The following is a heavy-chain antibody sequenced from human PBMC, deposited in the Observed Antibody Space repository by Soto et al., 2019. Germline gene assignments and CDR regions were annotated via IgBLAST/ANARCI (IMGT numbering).Heavy chain of an antibody. D-gene: IGHD3-3*01. CDR1: GFTFSSYA. CDR3: ARDGGRDDYYYYGMDV. J-gene: IGHJ6*02. V-gene: IGHV3-30-3*01. CDR2: ISYDGSNK. Sequence: GVLRLSCAASGFTFSSYAMHWVRQAPGKGLEWVAVISYDGSNKYYADSVKGRFTISRDNSKNTLYLQMNSLRAEDTAVYYCARDGGRDDYYYYGMDVWGQGTTVTVSS.